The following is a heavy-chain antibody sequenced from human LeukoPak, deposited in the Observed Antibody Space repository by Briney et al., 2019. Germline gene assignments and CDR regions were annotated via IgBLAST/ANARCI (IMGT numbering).Heavy chain of an antibody. D-gene: IGHD5-24*01. Sequence: PGGSLRLSCAASEFTFSSYGIHWVRQAPGKGLEWVAFIRYDGSNKYYADSVKGRFTISRDNSKNTLYLQMNSLRAEDTAVYYCAKDIGMATIRHFDYWGQGTLVTVSS. CDR2: IRYDGSNK. CDR1: EFTFSSYG. J-gene: IGHJ4*02. V-gene: IGHV3-30*02. CDR3: AKDIGMATIRHFDY.